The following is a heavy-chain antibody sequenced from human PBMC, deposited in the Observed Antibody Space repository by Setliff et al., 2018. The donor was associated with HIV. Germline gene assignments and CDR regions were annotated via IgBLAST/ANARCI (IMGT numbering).Heavy chain of an antibody. CDR1: GYTFTSYD. CDR2: MNPNSGNT. V-gene: IGHV1-8*02. J-gene: IGHJ6*03. CDR3: ARAQQQLVLPSFYYYYYMDV. Sequence: ASVKVSCKASGYTFTSYDINWVRQATGQGLEWMGWMNPNSGNTGYAQKFQGRVTMTRNTSISTAYMELSSLRSEDTAVYYCARAQQQLVLPSFYYYYYMDVWGEGTTVTVSS. D-gene: IGHD6-13*01.